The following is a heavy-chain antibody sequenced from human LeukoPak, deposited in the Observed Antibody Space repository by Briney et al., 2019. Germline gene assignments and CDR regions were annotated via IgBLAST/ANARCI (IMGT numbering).Heavy chain of an antibody. CDR3: ARRGSGWEFDY. D-gene: IGHD6-19*01. CDR2: IRSNGGST. J-gene: IGHJ4*02. Sequence: GGSLRLSCVASGFTFSSHSMHWVRQAPGKGLEYVSGIRSNGGSTYFAKSVKGRFTISRDNSKNTLDLQMGSLGAGDVSVYYCARRGSGWEFDYWGQGTLVTVSS. V-gene: IGHV3-64*01. CDR1: GFTFSSHS.